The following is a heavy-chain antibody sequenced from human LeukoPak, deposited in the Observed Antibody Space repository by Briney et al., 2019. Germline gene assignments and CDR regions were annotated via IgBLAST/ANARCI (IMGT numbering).Heavy chain of an antibody. CDR2: MSYDGRYR. CDR1: GFTFDFYA. Sequence: PGTSLRLSCTTSGFTFDFYAMHWVRQAPGKGLEWVAVMSYDGRYRYYADSAKGRFTISRDNSKRTLYLEMSSLGPEDTALYYCARSELYYGSESYYHLDYWGHGTLVTVSS. D-gene: IGHD3-10*01. CDR3: ARSELYYGSESYYHLDY. V-gene: IGHV3-30*03. J-gene: IGHJ4*01.